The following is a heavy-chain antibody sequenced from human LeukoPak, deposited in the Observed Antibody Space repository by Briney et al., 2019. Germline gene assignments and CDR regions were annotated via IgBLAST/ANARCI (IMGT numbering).Heavy chain of an antibody. Sequence: ASVKVSCKASGYTFTGYYMHWVRQAPGQGLEWMGWINPNSGGTNYAQKFQGWVTMTRDTSISTAYMELSRLRSDDTAVYYCARGLDWNDLHLDVWGKGTTVIVSS. CDR3: ARGLDWNDLHLDV. CDR2: INPNSGGT. CDR1: GYTFTGYY. J-gene: IGHJ6*04. V-gene: IGHV1-2*04. D-gene: IGHD1-1*01.